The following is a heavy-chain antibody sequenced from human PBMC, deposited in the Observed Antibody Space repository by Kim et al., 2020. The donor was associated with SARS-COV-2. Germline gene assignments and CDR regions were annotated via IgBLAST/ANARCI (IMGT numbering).Heavy chain of an antibody. V-gene: IGHV1-69*13. CDR3: ANWALPYSSSSPGGTRTLVGRNWFDP. D-gene: IGHD6-6*01. Sequence: SVKVSCKASGGTFSSYAISWVRQAPGQGLEWMGGIIPIFGTANYAQKFQGRVTITADESTSTAYMELSSLRSEDTAVYYCANWALPYSSSSPGGTRTLVGRNWFDPWGQGTLVTVFS. J-gene: IGHJ5*02. CDR1: GGTFSSYA. CDR2: IIPIFGTA.